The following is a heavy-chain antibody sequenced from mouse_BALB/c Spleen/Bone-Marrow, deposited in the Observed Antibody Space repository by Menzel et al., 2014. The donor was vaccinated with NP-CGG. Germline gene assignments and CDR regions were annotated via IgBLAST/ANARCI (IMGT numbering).Heavy chain of an antibody. J-gene: IGHJ3*01. Sequence: VKLMESGAELVKPGASVKLSCKASGYTLTNYYMYWVKQRPGQGLEWIGEINPSNGGPNFNEKFKSKATLTVDKSSSTAYMQLSSLTSEDSAVYYCTRARPGGFAYWGQGTLVTVSA. D-gene: IGHD4-1*01. CDR1: GYTLTNYY. V-gene: IGHV1S81*02. CDR3: TRARPGGFAY. CDR2: INPSNGGP.